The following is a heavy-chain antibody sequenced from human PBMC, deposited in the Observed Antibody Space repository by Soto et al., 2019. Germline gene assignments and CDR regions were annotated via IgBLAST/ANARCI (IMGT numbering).Heavy chain of an antibody. Sequence: ASVKVSCKASGYTFTSYGISWVRQAPGQGLEWMGIINPSGGSTSYAQKFQGRVTMTTDTSTSTAYMELRSLRSDDTAVYYCARDAPPEDYWGQGTLVTVSS. CDR3: ARDAPPEDY. J-gene: IGHJ4*02. CDR2: INPSGGST. V-gene: IGHV1-18*01. CDR1: GYTFTSYG.